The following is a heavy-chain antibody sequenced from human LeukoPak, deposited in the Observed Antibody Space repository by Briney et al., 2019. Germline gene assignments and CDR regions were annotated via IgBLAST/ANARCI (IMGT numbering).Heavy chain of an antibody. V-gene: IGHV3-21*04. CDR1: GFTFSSYS. CDR3: AKGHYDGTGYYYFDY. J-gene: IGHJ4*02. D-gene: IGHD3-22*01. Sequence: TGGSLRLSCAASGFTFSSYSMNWVRQAPGKGLEWVSSISSSSYIYYADSVKGRFTISRDNAKNSLYLQMNSLRAEDTAVYYCAKGHYDGTGYYYFDYWGQGTLVTVSS. CDR2: ISSSSYI.